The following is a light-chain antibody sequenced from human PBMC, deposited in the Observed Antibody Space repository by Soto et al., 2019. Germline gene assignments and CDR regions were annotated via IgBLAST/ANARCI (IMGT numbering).Light chain of an antibody. V-gene: IGKV3-15*01. J-gene: IGKJ4*01. CDR2: VAS. Sequence: EILMTQSPATLSVSPGERATLSCRASQSVSSNLAWYQQKPGQAPRLLIYVASTRATGIPARFSGSGSGTEFTLTISSLQSEDFAVYYWQQYNNWPPLTFGGGTKVEIK. CDR3: QQYNNWPPLT. CDR1: QSVSSN.